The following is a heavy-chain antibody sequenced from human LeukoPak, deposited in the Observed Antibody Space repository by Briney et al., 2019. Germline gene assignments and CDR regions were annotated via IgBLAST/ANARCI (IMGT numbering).Heavy chain of an antibody. J-gene: IGHJ6*02. V-gene: IGHV3-23*01. D-gene: IGHD3-10*01. CDR2: MRGGGGST. CDR3: AKEANYYGSGSYLGV. Sequence: GGSLRLSCAASGFAFGTYDMTWVRQAPGKGLEWVSVMRGGGGSTFYADSVKGRFTISRDNAKNTLYLQMNSLRAEDTAVYYCAKEANYYGSGSYLGVWGQGTTVTVSS. CDR1: GFAFGTYD.